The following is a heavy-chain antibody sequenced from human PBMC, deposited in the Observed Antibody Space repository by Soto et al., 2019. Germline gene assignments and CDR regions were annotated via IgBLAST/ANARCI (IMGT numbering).Heavy chain of an antibody. D-gene: IGHD3-3*01. V-gene: IGHV3-23*01. J-gene: IGHJ4*02. CDR3: ATANFDFWSVFDY. CDR2: ISGSGGST. CDR1: GFTFSSYA. Sequence: EVQLLESGGGLVQPGGSLRLSCAASGFTFSSYAMSWVRQAPGKGLEWVSAISGSGGSTYYADSVKGRFTISRDNSKNTLYLQMNSLRAEDTAVYYCATANFDFWSVFDYWGQGTLVTVSS.